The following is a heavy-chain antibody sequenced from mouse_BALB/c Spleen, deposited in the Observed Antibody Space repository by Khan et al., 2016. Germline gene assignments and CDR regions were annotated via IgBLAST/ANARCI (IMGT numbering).Heavy chain of an antibody. CDR1: GFTFSSYA. CDR3: ARDDYGNYGDYFDY. D-gene: IGHD2-1*01. J-gene: IGHJ2*01. Sequence: EVELVESGGGLVKPGGSLKLSCAASGFTFSSYAMSWVRQTPEKRLEWVASISSGGSTYYSDSVKGRLTISRDNARNILNLQMSSLRSEDTSMYYCARDDYGNYGDYFDYWGQGTTLTVSS. V-gene: IGHV5-6-5*01. CDR2: ISSGGST.